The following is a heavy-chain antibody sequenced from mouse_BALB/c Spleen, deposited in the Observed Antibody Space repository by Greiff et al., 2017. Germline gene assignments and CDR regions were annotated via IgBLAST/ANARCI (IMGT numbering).Heavy chain of an antibody. V-gene: IGHV5-12-2*01. CDR3: ARHEAMDY. CDR2: ISNGGGST. Sequence: EVKLVESGGGLVQPGGSPKLSCAASGFTFSSYTMSWVRQTPEKRLEWVAYISNGGGSTYYPDTVKGRFTISRDNAKNTLYLQMSSLKSEDTAMYYCARHEAMDYWGQGTSVTVSS. J-gene: IGHJ4*01. CDR1: GFTFSSYT.